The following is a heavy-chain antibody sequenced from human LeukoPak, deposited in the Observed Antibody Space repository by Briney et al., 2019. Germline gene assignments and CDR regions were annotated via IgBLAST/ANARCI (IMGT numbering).Heavy chain of an antibody. Sequence: GASVKVSCKASGYTFTGYYMHWVRQAPGQGLEWMGWTNPNSGGTNHAQKFQGRVTMTRDTSISTAYMELSRLRSDDTAVYYCARDRPLDADDYYGFYYFDYWGQGTLVTVSS. J-gene: IGHJ4*02. V-gene: IGHV1-2*02. CDR1: GYTFTGYY. D-gene: IGHD3-10*01. CDR3: ARDRPLDADDYYGFYYFDY. CDR2: TNPNSGGT.